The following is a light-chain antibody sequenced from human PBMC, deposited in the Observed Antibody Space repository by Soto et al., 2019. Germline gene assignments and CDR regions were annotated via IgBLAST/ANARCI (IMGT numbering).Light chain of an antibody. Sequence: AIQMTQSTSSLSASVGARVTISCRASQGIGNALGWYQQKPGKPPKVLIYGASNLRSGVPPRFSGSGSGTDFSRAISSLRSEDFATYYCLQDNNFPWTFGQGTNVEIK. J-gene: IGKJ1*01. CDR2: GAS. CDR3: LQDNNFPWT. CDR1: QGIGNA. V-gene: IGKV1-6*01.